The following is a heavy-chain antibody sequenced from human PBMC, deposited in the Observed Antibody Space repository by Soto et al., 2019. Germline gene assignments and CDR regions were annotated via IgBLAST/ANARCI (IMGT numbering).Heavy chain of an antibody. CDR1: GGSISSYY. Sequence: SETLSLTCTVSGGSISSYYWSWIRQPPGKGLEWIGYIYYSGSTNYNPSLKSRVTISVDTSKNQFSLKLSSVTAADTAVYYCARAALGYSSSWYDIWGQGTMVTVSS. D-gene: IGHD6-13*01. J-gene: IGHJ3*02. CDR3: ARAALGYSSSWYDI. CDR2: IYYSGST. V-gene: IGHV4-59*01.